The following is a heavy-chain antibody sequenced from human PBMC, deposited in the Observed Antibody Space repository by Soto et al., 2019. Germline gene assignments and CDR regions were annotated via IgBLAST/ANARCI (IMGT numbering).Heavy chain of an antibody. CDR1: GGSISSGGYT. D-gene: IGHD3-3*01. CDR2: IFYSGST. J-gene: IGHJ6*02. Sequence: SETLSLTCTVSGGSISSGGYTWSWIRQHPGKGLEWIGYIFYSGSTYYNPSLESRVTISVDTSKNHFSLKLTSMTAADTAVYYCARDFLWSSTTTGAGGMDVWGQGTTVTVSS. CDR3: ARDFLWSSTTTGAGGMDV. V-gene: IGHV4-31*03.